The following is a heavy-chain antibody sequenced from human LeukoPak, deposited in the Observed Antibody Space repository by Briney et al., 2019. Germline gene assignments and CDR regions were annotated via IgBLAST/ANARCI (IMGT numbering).Heavy chain of an antibody. Sequence: SQTLSLTSAGSAVSMSSYWWRWISQPPGKGLERIGYIYTSGSTNYNPSLKSRVTISVDTSKNQFSLKLSSVTAADTAVYYCARHYWFGELSDYYMDVWGKGTTVTVSS. CDR1: AVSMSSYW. J-gene: IGHJ6*03. CDR2: IYTSGST. D-gene: IGHD3-10*01. V-gene: IGHV4-4*09. CDR3: ARHYWFGELSDYYMDV.